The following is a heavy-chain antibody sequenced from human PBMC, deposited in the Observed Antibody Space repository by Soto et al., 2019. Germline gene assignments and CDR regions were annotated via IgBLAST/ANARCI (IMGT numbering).Heavy chain of an antibody. V-gene: IGHV3-7*01. Sequence: GGSLRLSCLASGFTLRGYWMSWVRQAPGKGLEWVANIKQDGSANNYLDSVKGRFTIPRDNAEKSVYLEMSSLRVEDTAIYYCARGTYCGTDCHYHFDSWGQGTLVTAPQ. CDR2: IKQDGSAN. D-gene: IGHD2-21*02. CDR3: ARGTYCGTDCHYHFDS. CDR1: GFTLRGYW. J-gene: IGHJ4*02.